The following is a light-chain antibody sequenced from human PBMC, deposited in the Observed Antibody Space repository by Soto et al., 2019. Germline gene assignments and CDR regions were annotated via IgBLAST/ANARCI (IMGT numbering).Light chain of an antibody. V-gene: IGKV3-15*01. CDR3: QQYNNRWT. CDR2: GAS. J-gene: IGKJ1*01. Sequence: EIVMTQSPATLSVSPGERATLSCRASQSVSSNLAWYQQKPGQAPRLLIYGASTRATGIPARFSGSGSGTKLTLTISSLQSEDFAVYYCQQYNNRWTFGQGTKVDIK. CDR1: QSVSSN.